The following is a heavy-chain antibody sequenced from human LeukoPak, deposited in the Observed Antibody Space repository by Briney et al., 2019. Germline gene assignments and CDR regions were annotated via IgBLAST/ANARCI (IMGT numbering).Heavy chain of an antibody. D-gene: IGHD7-27*01. CDR2: IYYSGST. Sequence: SETLSLTCTVSGGSISSSSYFWGWIRQPPGKGLEWTGSIYYSGSTYYNPSLKSRVTISVDTSKNQFSLRLSSVTAADTAVYYCARRITGDLRRFDPWGQGTLVTVSS. J-gene: IGHJ5*02. CDR3: ARRITGDLRRFDP. V-gene: IGHV4-39*01. CDR1: GGSISSSSYF.